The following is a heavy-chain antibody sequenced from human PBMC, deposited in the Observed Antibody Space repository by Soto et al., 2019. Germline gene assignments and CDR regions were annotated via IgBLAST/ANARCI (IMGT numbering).Heavy chain of an antibody. V-gene: IGHV1-8*01. CDR1: GYTFTSYA. J-gene: IGHJ4*02. CDR3: ARGLRLFVVVVAATNWGPDY. D-gene: IGHD2-15*01. Sequence: ASVKVSCKASGYTFTSYAINWVRQATGQGLEWMGWMNPNSGNTGYAQKFQGRVTMTRNTSISTAYMELSSLRSEDTAVYYCARGLRLFVVVVAATNWGPDYWGQGTLVTVSS. CDR2: MNPNSGNT.